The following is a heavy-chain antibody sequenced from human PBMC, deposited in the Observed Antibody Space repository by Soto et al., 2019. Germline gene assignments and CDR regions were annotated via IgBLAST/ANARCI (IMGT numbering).Heavy chain of an antibody. V-gene: IGHV3-21*06. CDR1: GFTFSTSS. Sequence: PGGSLRLSCAASGFTFSTSSLYWVRQAPGKGLEWVSSISSRSYTYYVDFVKGRFTMSRDNVKNLFYLQMNSLRVEDTAVYYFVRGDYYDNSGPFSDAFDIWGQGTMVTVSS. CDR2: ISSRSYT. CDR3: VRGDYYDNSGPFSDAFDI. D-gene: IGHD3-22*01. J-gene: IGHJ3*02.